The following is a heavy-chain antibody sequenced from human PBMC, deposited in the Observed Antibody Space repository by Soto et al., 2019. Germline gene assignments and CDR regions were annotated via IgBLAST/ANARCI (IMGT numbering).Heavy chain of an antibody. D-gene: IGHD3-16*01. CDR3: ARDRIRYDDESPDY. CDR2: ISWNGATT. CDR1: GFTFDDYG. V-gene: IGHV3-43*01. Sequence: PGGSLRLSCAASGFTFDDYGMHWVRQVPGKGLEWVSFISWNGATTYYAGSVEGRFTVSRDNTKNSLYLQMNSLRIEDTALYYCARDRIRYDDESPDYWGQGTLVTVSS. J-gene: IGHJ4*02.